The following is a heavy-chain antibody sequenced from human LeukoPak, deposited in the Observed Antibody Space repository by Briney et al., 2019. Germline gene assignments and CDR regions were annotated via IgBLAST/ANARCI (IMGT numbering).Heavy chain of an antibody. D-gene: IGHD6-13*01. CDR3: ARQSAAAGLDY. V-gene: IGHV5-51*01. Sequence: GESLKISCKGSGYSFTSYWIGWVRRMPGKGLEWMGIIYPGDSDTGYSPSFQGQVTISADKSISTAYLQWSSLKASDTAMYYCARQSAAAGLDYWGQGTLVTVSS. J-gene: IGHJ4*02. CDR1: GYSFTSYW. CDR2: IYPGDSDT.